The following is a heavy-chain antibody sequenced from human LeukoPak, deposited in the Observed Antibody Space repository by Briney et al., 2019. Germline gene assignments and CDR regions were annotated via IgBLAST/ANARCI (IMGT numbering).Heavy chain of an antibody. D-gene: IGHD2-2*01. Sequence: SETLSLTCTVSGGSISSYYWSWIRQPPGKGLEWSGYIYYSGSTNYNPSLKSRVTISVDTSKNQFSLKLSSVTAADTAVYYCARNGPATEDYWGQGTLVTVSS. J-gene: IGHJ4*02. V-gene: IGHV4-59*08. CDR3: ARNGPATEDY. CDR2: IYYSGST. CDR1: GGSISSYY.